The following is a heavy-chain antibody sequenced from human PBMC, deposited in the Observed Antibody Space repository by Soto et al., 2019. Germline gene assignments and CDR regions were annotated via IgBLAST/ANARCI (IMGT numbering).Heavy chain of an antibody. J-gene: IGHJ5*02. CDR1: GGSFSGYY. CDR2: INHSGST. CDR3: ARGQQQRTFDP. D-gene: IGHD6-13*01. V-gene: IGHV4-34*01. Sequence: SETLSLTCAVYGGSFSGYYWSWIRQPPGKGLEWIGEINHSGSTNYNPSLKSRVTISVDTSKNQFSLKLSSVTAADTAVYYCARGQQQRTFDPWGQGTLVTVSS.